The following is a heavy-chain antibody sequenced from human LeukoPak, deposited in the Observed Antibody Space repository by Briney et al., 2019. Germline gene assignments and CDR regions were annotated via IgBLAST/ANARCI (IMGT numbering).Heavy chain of an antibody. CDR1: GGSISSYY. CDR3: ARDSIAAAGTLYYYYYYMDV. J-gene: IGHJ6*03. V-gene: IGHV4-4*07. CDR2: IYTSGST. Sequence: KPSETLSLTCTVSGGSISSYYWSWIRRPAGKGLEWIGRIYTSGSTNYNPSLKSRVTMSVDTSKNQFSLKLSSVTAADTAVYYCARDSIAAAGTLYYYYYYMDVWGKGTTVTISS. D-gene: IGHD6-13*01.